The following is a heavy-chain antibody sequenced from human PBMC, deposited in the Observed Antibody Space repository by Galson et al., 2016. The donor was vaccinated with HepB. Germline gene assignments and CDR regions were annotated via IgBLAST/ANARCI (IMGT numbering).Heavy chain of an antibody. D-gene: IGHD2-15*01. CDR3: ARQIVVVVAATRGVDWFDP. Sequence: QVQLQESGPGLVKPLETLSLTCTVSGGSISSSNYYWGWIRQPPGKGLEWIGSIYYSGSTYYNPSLKSRVTMSVDTSKNQFSLKLNSVTAADTAVYYCARQIVVVVAATRGVDWFDPWGQGTLVTVSS. CDR2: IYYSGST. J-gene: IGHJ5*02. V-gene: IGHV4-39*01. CDR1: GGSISSSNYY.